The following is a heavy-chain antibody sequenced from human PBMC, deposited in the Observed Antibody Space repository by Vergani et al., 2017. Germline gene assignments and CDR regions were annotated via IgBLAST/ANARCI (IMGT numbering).Heavy chain of an antibody. CDR3: ARGSYPYGGNLLDAFDI. Sequence: QVQLVQSGAEVKKPGSSVKVSCKASGGTFSSYAISWVRQAPGQGLEWMGGIIPIFGTANYAQKFQGRVTITADESTSTAYMELSSLRSEDTAVYYCARGSYPYGGNLLDAFDIWGQGTMVTVSS. D-gene: IGHD4-23*01. V-gene: IGHV1-69*12. CDR1: GGTFSSYA. J-gene: IGHJ3*02. CDR2: IIPIFGTA.